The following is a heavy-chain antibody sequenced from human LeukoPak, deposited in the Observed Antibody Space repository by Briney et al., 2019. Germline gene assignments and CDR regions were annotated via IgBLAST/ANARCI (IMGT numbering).Heavy chain of an antibody. CDR3: ARGGSTSCYEN. J-gene: IGHJ4*02. Sequence: PSETLSLTCTVSGGSISSSSYYRGWIRQPPGKGLEWIGSIYYSGSTYYNPSLKSRVTISVDTSKNQFSLKLSSVTAADTAVYYCARGGSTSCYENWGQGTLVTVSS. CDR1: GGSISSSSYY. D-gene: IGHD2-2*01. V-gene: IGHV4-39*01. CDR2: IYYSGST.